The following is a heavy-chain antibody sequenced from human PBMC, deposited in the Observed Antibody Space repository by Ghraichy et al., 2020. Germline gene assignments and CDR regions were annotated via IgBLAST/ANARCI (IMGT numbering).Heavy chain of an antibody. CDR2: IKGDGSEI. CDR1: GFIFSNSW. V-gene: IGHV3-7*01. D-gene: IGHD3-22*01. J-gene: IGHJ4*02. Sequence: RLSCAVSGFIFSNSWMSWVRQTPGKGLEWGANIKGDGSEIYYVDSVKGRFTISRDNAKNSLNLQMNSLRAEDTAVYYCARLIDRAPDYWGQGTLVTVSP. CDR3: ARLIDRAPDY.